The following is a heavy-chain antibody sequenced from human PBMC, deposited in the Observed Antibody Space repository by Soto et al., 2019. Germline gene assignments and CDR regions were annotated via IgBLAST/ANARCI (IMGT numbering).Heavy chain of an antibody. CDR2: IFPGDAET. Sequence: GESLKISCQGSGYNFATHWIGWVRHKAGKGLEWMGIIFPGDAETRYSPSFQGHITISADKSISIAYLRWSSLKASDTGMYYCATPDGFGMDVWGQGTTVTVSS. D-gene: IGHD2-2*03. CDR3: ATPDGFGMDV. CDR1: GYNFATHW. V-gene: IGHV5-51*01. J-gene: IGHJ6*02.